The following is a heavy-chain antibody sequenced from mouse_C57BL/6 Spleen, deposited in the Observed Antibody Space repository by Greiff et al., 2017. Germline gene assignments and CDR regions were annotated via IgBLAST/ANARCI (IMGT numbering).Heavy chain of an antibody. CDR1: GYTFTDYN. Sequence: VQLQQSGPELVKPGASVKIPCKASGYTFTDYNMDWVKQSHGKSLEWIGDINPNNGGTIYNQKFKGKATLTVDKSSSTAYMELRSLTSEDTAVYYCARSDSNYLYYFDYWGQGTTLTVSS. CDR2: INPNNGGT. J-gene: IGHJ2*01. D-gene: IGHD2-5*01. V-gene: IGHV1-18*01. CDR3: ARSDSNYLYYFDY.